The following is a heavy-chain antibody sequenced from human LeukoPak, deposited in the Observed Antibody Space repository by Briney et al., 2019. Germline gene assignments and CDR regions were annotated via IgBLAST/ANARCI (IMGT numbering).Heavy chain of an antibody. CDR3: ARAMVRGVVYYYYYYGMDV. V-gene: IGHV1-8*01. Sequence: ASVKVSCKASGYTFTSYDINWVRQAPGQGLEWMGWMNPNGGNTGYAQKFQGRVTMTRNTSISTAYMELSSLRSEDTAVYYCARAMVRGVVYYYYYYGMDVWGQGTTVTVSS. CDR2: MNPNGGNT. J-gene: IGHJ6*02. D-gene: IGHD3-10*01. CDR1: GYTFTSYD.